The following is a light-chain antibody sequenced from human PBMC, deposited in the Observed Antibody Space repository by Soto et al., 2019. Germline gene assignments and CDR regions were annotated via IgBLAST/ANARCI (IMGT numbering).Light chain of an antibody. V-gene: IGKV3-15*01. CDR2: GAS. CDR3: KQYNNWPPLT. Sequence: EIVMTQSQATLSVSPGERATLSCRASQRVSSNLAWYQQKPGQAPRLLIYGASTRATGIPARFSGSGSGTEFTLTISSLQSEDFAVYYCKQYNNWPPLTFGGGTKVEIK. J-gene: IGKJ4*02. CDR1: QRVSSN.